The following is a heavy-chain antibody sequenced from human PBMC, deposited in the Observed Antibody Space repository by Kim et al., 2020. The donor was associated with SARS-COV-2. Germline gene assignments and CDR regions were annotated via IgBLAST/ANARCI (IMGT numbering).Heavy chain of an antibody. CDR3: ARDSKWFDP. V-gene: IGHV4-34*01. CDR1: GGSFSGYY. CDR2: INHSGST. J-gene: IGHJ5*02. Sequence: SETLSLTCAVYGGSFSGYYWSWIRQPPGKGLEWIGEINHSGSTNYNPSLKSRVTISVDTSKNQFSLKLSSVTAADTAVYYCARDSKWFDPWGQGTLVTVSS.